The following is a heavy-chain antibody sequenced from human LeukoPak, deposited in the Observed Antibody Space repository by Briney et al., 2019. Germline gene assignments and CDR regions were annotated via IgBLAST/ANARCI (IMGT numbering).Heavy chain of an antibody. J-gene: IGHJ3*02. CDR3: AHSPTLDSSGSVDAFDI. CDR2: LYWKDDT. CDR1: GFSLRTRGVG. V-gene: IGHV2-5*01. Sequence: SGPTPVNPTQTLTLTCTFSGFSLRTRGVGVGWIRQPTGNALEWLSLLYWKDDTRYSPSLKSRLTITKDTSKNQVVLTMTNMVPVDTATYYCAHSPTLDSSGSVDAFDIWGQGTMVTVSS. D-gene: IGHD3-22*01.